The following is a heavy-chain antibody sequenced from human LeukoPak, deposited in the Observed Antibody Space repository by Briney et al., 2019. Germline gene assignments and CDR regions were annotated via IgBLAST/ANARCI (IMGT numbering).Heavy chain of an antibody. Sequence: GASVKVSCKASGYTFTSYGISWVRQAPGQGLEWMGWISAYNGNTSYAQKFQGRVTMTRDTSTSTVYMELSSLRSEDTAVYYCARARIVVVPAAPESYWGQGTLVTVSS. V-gene: IGHV1-18*01. CDR2: ISAYNGNT. D-gene: IGHD2-2*01. CDR3: ARARIVVVPAAPESY. CDR1: GYTFTSYG. J-gene: IGHJ4*02.